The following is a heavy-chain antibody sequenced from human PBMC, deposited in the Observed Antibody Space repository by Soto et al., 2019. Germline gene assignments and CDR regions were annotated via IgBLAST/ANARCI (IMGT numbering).Heavy chain of an antibody. CDR2: ISASDIST. CDR1: GFTFSSYA. J-gene: IGHJ4*02. CDR3: AKAGDHSYFHH. V-gene: IGHV3-23*01. D-gene: IGHD3-10*01. Sequence: EVQLLESGGGLVQPGGSLRLSCAASGFTFSSYAMNWVRQAPGKGLEWVSAISASDISTYYADSAKGRFTISRDNSKNTLYLQWNSLRAEDTAVYYCAKAGDHSYFHHWGQGTLVTVSS.